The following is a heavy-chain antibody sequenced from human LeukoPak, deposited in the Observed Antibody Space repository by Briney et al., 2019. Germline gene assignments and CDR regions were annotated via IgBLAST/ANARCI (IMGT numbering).Heavy chain of an antibody. CDR1: GDSVSSNSAA. J-gene: IGHJ4*02. V-gene: IGHV6-1*01. D-gene: IGHD1-26*01. CDR2: TYYRSKWYN. Sequence: SQTLSLTCAISGDSVSSNSAAWNWIRQSPSRGLEWLGRTYYRSKWYNNYAASVKGRITISPDTSKNQFSLQLNSVTPEDTAVYYCARDRSELRPINYFDYWGQGTLVTVSS. CDR3: ARDRSELRPINYFDY.